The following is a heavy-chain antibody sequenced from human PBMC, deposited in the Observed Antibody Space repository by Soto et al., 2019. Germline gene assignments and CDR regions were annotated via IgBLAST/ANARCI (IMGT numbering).Heavy chain of an antibody. CDR3: ARHVWGGYDFWSGYSSRAHYYYGMDV. D-gene: IGHD3-3*01. Sequence: SETLCLTCTVSVGSISIIGYYWGWIRHPPGNWLYCIVSIYYSGSTYYNPSLKSRVTISVDTSKNQFSLKLSSVTAADTAVYYCARHVWGGYDFWSGYSSRAHYYYGMDVWGQGTTVTVSS. CDR2: IYYSGST. CDR1: VGSISIIGYY. V-gene: IGHV4-39*01. J-gene: IGHJ6*02.